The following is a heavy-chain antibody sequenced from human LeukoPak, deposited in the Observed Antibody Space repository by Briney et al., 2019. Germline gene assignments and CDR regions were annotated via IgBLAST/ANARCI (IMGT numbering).Heavy chain of an antibody. V-gene: IGHV1-8*01. CDR1: GYTFTSYE. CDR3: ARGGAQVAESWKYQLLWPKSYYYYMDV. J-gene: IGHJ6*03. D-gene: IGHD2-2*01. CDR2: MNADSGNT. Sequence: ASVRVSCTASGYTFTSYEINWVRQAPGQGLEWIAWMNADSGNTAYAQTFQGRVTMTRNTSISTGYMELSSLRSEDTAVYYCARGGAQVAESWKYQLLWPKSYYYYMDVWGKGTTVTVSS.